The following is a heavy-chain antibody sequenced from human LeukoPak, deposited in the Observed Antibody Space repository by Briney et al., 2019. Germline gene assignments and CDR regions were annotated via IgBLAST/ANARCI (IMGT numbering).Heavy chain of an antibody. CDR2: IYYSGST. CDR3: ARNHTHEGYGYYFDY. D-gene: IGHD5-18*01. Sequence: SETLSLTCTVSGDSISSSISSWGWIRQPPGKGLEWFGSIYYSGSTHYNPSLKSRVFISVDTSKNQFSLKLSSVTAADTAVYYCARNHTHEGYGYYFDYWGQGTLITVSS. V-gene: IGHV4-39*01. CDR1: GDSISSSISS. J-gene: IGHJ4*02.